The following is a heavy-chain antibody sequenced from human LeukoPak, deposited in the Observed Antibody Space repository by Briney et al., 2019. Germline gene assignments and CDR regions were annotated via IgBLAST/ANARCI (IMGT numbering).Heavy chain of an antibody. J-gene: IGHJ6*03. CDR3: ARGYCSGGSCYSSYYYSYMDV. Sequence: PSETLSLTCTVSGYSISSGYYWGWIRQPPGKGLEWIGSINYSGSTYYNPSLKSRVTISVDRSKNQFSLKLSSVTAADTAVYYCARGYCSGGSCYSSYYYSYMDVWGKGTTVTVSS. V-gene: IGHV4-38-2*02. CDR1: GYSISSGYY. CDR2: INYSGST. D-gene: IGHD2-15*01.